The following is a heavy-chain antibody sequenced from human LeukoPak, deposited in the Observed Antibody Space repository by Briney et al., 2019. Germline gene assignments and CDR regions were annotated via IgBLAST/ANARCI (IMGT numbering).Heavy chain of an antibody. CDR3: ARHRGYCSSTSCSYNWFDP. Sequence: SETLSLTCAVYGGSFSGYYWSWIRQPPGKGLEWIGEINHSGSTNYNPSLKSRVTISVDTSKNQFSLKLSSVTAADTAVYYCARHRGYCSSTSCSYNWFDPWGQGTLVTVSS. D-gene: IGHD2-2*03. J-gene: IGHJ5*02. V-gene: IGHV4-34*01. CDR2: INHSGST. CDR1: GGSFSGYY.